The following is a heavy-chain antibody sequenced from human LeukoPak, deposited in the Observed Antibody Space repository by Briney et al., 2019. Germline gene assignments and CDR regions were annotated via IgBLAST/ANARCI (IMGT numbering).Heavy chain of an antibody. Sequence: GGSLKLSCAASGFSYSGSAMHWVRQTPGKGLEWVGRMRSKANNYATHYASSVYGRFTISRDDSANTRYLEMNSLKTEDTAVYYCTSQAGYSSSWETWGQGTLVTVSS. CDR1: GFSYSGSA. CDR3: TSQAGYSSSWET. J-gene: IGHJ5*02. D-gene: IGHD6-13*01. CDR2: MRSKANNYAT. V-gene: IGHV3-73*01.